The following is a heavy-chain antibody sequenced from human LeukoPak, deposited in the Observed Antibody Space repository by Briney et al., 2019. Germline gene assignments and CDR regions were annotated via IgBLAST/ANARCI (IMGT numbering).Heavy chain of an antibody. CDR3: AREYSSGWYGY. V-gene: IGHV3-7*01. CDR1: GFTFSSYW. J-gene: IGHJ4*02. D-gene: IGHD6-19*01. Sequence: GGSLRLSCAASGFTFSSYWMSWVRQAPGKGLEWVANIKQNGSEKYYVDSVKGRFTISRDNAKNSLYLQMNSLRAEDTAVYYCAREYSSGWYGYWGQGTLVTVSS. CDR2: IKQNGSEK.